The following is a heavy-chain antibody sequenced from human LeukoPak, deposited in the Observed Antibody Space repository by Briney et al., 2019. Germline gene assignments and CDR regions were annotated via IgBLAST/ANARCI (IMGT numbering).Heavy chain of an antibody. Sequence: PGGSLRLSCAASGFTVSGNYMSWVSQAPGKGLEWVSVIYSGGDTYYADSVKGRFTISRDNSKNTLYLQMNSLRAEDTAVYYCARFRGRSSGWSNWFDPWGQGTLVTVSS. CDR3: ARFRGRSSGWSNWFDP. J-gene: IGHJ5*02. D-gene: IGHD6-19*01. CDR2: IYSGGDT. CDR1: GFTVSGNY. V-gene: IGHV3-66*01.